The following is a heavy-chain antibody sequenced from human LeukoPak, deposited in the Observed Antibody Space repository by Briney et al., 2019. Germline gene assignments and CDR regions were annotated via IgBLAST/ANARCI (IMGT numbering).Heavy chain of an antibody. CDR2: VDHSGST. CDR1: GGSISSTNW. J-gene: IGHJ5*02. V-gene: IGHV4-4*02. Sequence: PSGTLSLTCAVSGGSISSTNWWSWVRQPPGKGLEWIGEVDHSGSTKCNPALKSRVTMTVDKSKNQFSLRLTSVTAADTAVYYCARVHKYCSGISCYRFDPWGQGTLVTVSS. CDR3: ARVHKYCSGISCYRFDP. D-gene: IGHD2-2*01.